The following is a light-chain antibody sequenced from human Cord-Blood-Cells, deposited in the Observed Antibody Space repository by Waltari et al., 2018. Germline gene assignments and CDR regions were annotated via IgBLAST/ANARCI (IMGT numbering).Light chain of an antibody. CDR3: QQRSNWPPFT. CDR1: QSVSSY. V-gene: IGKV3-11*01. J-gene: IGKJ3*01. Sequence: EIALTQSPATLSLSPGDRATLSCRASQSVSSYLAWYQQKPGQAPRPLIYDASNRATGIPARFSGSGSGTDFTLTISSLEPEDFAVYYCQQRSNWPPFTFGPGTKVDIK. CDR2: DAS.